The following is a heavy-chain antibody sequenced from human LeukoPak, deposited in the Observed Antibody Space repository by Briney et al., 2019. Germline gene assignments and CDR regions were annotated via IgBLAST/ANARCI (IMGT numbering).Heavy chain of an antibody. CDR2: IKQDGNEK. CDR1: GFSFSNFW. CDR3: ARGYWNFGL. Sequence: GGSLRLSCVASGFSFSNFWMTWVRQAPGKGLEWVANIKQDGNEKNYVDSVEGRFTSSRDNAKNSLYLQMNRLRAEDTAVYFCARGYWNFGLWGRGTQVTVSS. V-gene: IGHV3-7*01. J-gene: IGHJ2*01.